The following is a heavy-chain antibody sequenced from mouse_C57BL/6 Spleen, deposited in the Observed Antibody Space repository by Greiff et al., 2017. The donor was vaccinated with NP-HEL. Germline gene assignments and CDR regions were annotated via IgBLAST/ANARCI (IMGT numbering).Heavy chain of an antibody. D-gene: IGHD1-1*01. CDR1: GYTFTSYW. CDR3: ARSSYYGSSPYYFDY. CDR2: IDPSDSYT. Sequence: QVQLQQSGAELVMPGASVKLSCKASGYTFTSYWMHWVKQRPGQGLEWIGEIDPSDSYTNYNQKFKGKSTLTVDKSSSTAYMQLSSLTSEDSAVYYCARSSYYGSSPYYFDYWGQGTTLTVSS. J-gene: IGHJ2*01. V-gene: IGHV1-69*01.